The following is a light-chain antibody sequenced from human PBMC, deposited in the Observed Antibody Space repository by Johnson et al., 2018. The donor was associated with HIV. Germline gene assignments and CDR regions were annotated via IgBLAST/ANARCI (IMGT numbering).Light chain of an antibody. J-gene: IGLJ1*01. CDR2: ENK. Sequence: QSVLTQPPSVSAAPGQKVTISCSGSSSNIGNNYVSWYQQLPGTSPKLLIYENKARPSGIPDRFSGSKSATSATLAITGLQTGDEADYYCGAWDSSLSAYVFGSGTKVT. CDR1: SSNIGNNY. CDR3: GAWDSSLSAYV. V-gene: IGLV1-51*01.